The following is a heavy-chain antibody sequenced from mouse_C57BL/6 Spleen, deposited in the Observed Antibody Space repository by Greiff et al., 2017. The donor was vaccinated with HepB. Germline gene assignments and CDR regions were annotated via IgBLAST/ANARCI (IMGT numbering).Heavy chain of an antibody. CDR1: GFSLTSYG. J-gene: IGHJ1*03. CDR3: ASHLYFDV. Sequence: QVQLKQSGPGLVQPSQSLSITCTVSGFSLTSYGVHWVRQSPGKGLEWLGVIWSGGSTDYNAAFISRLSISKDNSTSQVFFKMNSLQADDTAIYYCASHLYFDVWGTGTTVTVSS. V-gene: IGHV2-2*01. CDR2: IWSGGST.